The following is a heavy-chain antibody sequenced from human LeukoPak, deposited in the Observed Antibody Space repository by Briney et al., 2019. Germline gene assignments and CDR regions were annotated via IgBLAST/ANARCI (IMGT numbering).Heavy chain of an antibody. CDR1: GFTFSSYA. CDR2: ISGSGGST. Sequence: PGGSLRLSCAASGFTFSSYAMSWVRQAPGKGLEWVSAISGSGGSTYYADSVKGRFTISRDNSKNTLYLQMNSLRAEDTAVYYCAKDPNYDFWSGHSGYWGQGTLVTVSS. V-gene: IGHV3-23*01. D-gene: IGHD3-3*01. CDR3: AKDPNYDFWSGHSGY. J-gene: IGHJ4*02.